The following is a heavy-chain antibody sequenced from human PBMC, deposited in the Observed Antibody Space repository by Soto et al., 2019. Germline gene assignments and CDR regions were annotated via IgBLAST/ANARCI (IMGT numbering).Heavy chain of an antibody. CDR3: ARETGYTFGSLNY. J-gene: IGHJ4*02. CDR2: MNAGVGNT. D-gene: IGHD5-18*01. Sequence: ASVKVACKASGYTFTDYALHWVLQAPGQRLEWMGWMNAGVGNTLYSQKFQGRITITRDTSASTAYMELNSLKSEDTAIYYCARETGYTFGSLNYWGPGTLVTVSS. CDR1: GYTFTDYA. V-gene: IGHV1-3*01.